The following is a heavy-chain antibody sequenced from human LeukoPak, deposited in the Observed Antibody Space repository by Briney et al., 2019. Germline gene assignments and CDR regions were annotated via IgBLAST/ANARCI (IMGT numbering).Heavy chain of an antibody. CDR1: GFTFSSYS. CDR2: ISSSTSYI. V-gene: IGHV3-21*01. Sequence: GGSLRLSCAASGFTFSSYSMNWVRQAPGKGLEWVSSISSSTSYIYYADSVDGRFTISRDNAKNSLYLQMNSLRAEDTAVYYCARAEGDYLNYYGMDVWGQGTTVTVSS. D-gene: IGHD4-17*01. J-gene: IGHJ6*02. CDR3: ARAEGDYLNYYGMDV.